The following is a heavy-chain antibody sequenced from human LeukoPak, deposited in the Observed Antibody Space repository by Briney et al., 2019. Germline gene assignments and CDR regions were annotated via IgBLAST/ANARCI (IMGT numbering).Heavy chain of an antibody. Sequence: GGSLRLSCAASGFTLTAYAMSWVRQDPRAGLEWVSGITGSGGHTVYADSVKGRFTISRDNSRNTLFLQMNSLRVEDTAVYYCAMDPNGDYIGATSFDPWGRGTLVTVSS. CDR3: AMDPNGDYIGATSFDP. V-gene: IGHV3-23*01. D-gene: IGHD4-17*01. CDR2: ITGSGGHT. CDR1: GFTLTAYA. J-gene: IGHJ5*02.